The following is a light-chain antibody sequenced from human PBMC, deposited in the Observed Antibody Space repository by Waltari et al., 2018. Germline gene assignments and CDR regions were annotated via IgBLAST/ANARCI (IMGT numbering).Light chain of an antibody. CDR1: QDVGTW. J-gene: IGKJ4*01. V-gene: IGKV1-12*01. Sequence: DIQMTQSPSSVSASIGDRVTITCRASQDVGTWFAWYQQKPGKAPQLLIYAASLLQSGVPSRFGGSGSGTDFTLTINSLQPEDLATYFCQQAKSFPLTFGGGTKIEI. CDR3: QQAKSFPLT. CDR2: AAS.